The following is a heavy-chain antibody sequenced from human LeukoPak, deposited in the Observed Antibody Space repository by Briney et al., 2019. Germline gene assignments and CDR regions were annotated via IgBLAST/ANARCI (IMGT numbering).Heavy chain of an antibody. CDR2: INHSGST. Sequence: SETLSLTCAVYGGSFSGYYWSWIRQPPGKGLEWIGEINHSGSTNYNPSLKSRVTISVDTSKNQFSLKLNSVTAADTAVYYCARGLVGATGYWGQGTLVTVSS. CDR3: ARGLVGATGY. CDR1: GGSFSGYY. J-gene: IGHJ4*02. D-gene: IGHD1-26*01. V-gene: IGHV4-34*01.